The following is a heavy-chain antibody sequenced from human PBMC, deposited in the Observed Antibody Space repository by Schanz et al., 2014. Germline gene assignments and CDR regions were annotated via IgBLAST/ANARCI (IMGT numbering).Heavy chain of an antibody. V-gene: IGHV3-7*03. Sequence: EVQLVESGGGLVQPGGSLRLSCAGSGFAFSSNWMNWVRQAPGKGLEWVANIKEDGSEKYYVDSVKGRFTISRDNAKNTLYLQVNSLRAEDTAVYYCAKHVRSLTGNDYWGQGTLVTVSS. J-gene: IGHJ4*02. D-gene: IGHD3-9*01. CDR3: AKHVRSLTGNDY. CDR1: GFAFSSNW. CDR2: IKEDGSEK.